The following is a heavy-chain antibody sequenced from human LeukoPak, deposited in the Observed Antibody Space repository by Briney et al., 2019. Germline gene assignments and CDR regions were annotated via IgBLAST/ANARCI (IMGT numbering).Heavy chain of an antibody. CDR1: GFTFSSYA. CDR3: ARAAAIDY. V-gene: IGHV3-30*04. Sequence: QPGGSLRLSCAASGFTFSSYAMHWVRQAPGKGLEWVAVISYDGSNKYYADSVKGRFTISRDNSKNTLYLQMNSLRAEDTAVYYCARAAAIDYWGQGTLVTVSS. J-gene: IGHJ4*02. D-gene: IGHD2-2*01. CDR2: ISYDGSNK.